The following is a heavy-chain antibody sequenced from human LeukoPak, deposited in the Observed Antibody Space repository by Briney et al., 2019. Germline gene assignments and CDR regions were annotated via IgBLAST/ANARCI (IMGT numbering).Heavy chain of an antibody. D-gene: IGHD3-9*01. CDR1: GFTFSDYY. CDR2: ISSSGRTI. J-gene: IGHJ6*03. Sequence: PGGSLRLSCAASGFTFSDYYMSWIRQAPGKGLEWVSYISSSGRTIYYADSVKGRFTISRDNAKNSLSLQMNSLGAEDTAMYYCARIGSTGYYPFYYYYMDVWGKGTTVTVSS. V-gene: IGHV3-11*01. CDR3: ARIGSTGYYPFYYYYMDV.